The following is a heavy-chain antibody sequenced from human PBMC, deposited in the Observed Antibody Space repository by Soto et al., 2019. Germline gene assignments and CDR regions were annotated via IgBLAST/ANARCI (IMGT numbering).Heavy chain of an antibody. CDR2: IYHSGST. CDR3: ARYHVVVVPAARMPYLPPQGERNWFDP. CDR1: GGSISSSNW. D-gene: IGHD2-2*01. V-gene: IGHV4-4*02. J-gene: IGHJ5*02. Sequence: SEPLSLTGDVSGGSISSSNWWSWVRQPPGKGMKWIGEIYHSGSTNYNPSLKSRVTISVDKSKNQLSLKLSSVTAADTAVYYCARYHVVVVPAARMPYLPPQGERNWFDPWGQGTLVTVS.